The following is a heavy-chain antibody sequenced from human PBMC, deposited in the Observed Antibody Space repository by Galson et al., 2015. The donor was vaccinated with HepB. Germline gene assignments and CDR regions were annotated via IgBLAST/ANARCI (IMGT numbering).Heavy chain of an antibody. CDR2: IWSDGSSP. CDR1: GFSFNTFV. J-gene: IGHJ4*02. CDR3: ARDVVDDIDNDDYSSAAGY. Sequence: SLRLSCAASGFSFNTFVMHWVRQAPGRGLEWVALIWSDGSSPYYGDSVRSRFTISRDNSKNMLYLQMNNLRVADTAVYYCARDVVDDIDNDDYSSAAGYWGQGTLVTVSS. D-gene: IGHD4-17*01. V-gene: IGHV3-33*01.